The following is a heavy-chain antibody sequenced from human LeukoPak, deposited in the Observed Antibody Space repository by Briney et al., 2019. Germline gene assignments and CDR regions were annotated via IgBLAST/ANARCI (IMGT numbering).Heavy chain of an antibody. Sequence: QAGGSLRLSCAASGFTFSSYAMSWVRQAPGKGLEWVSAISGSGGSTYYADSVKGRFTISRDNSKNTLYLQMNSLRAEDTAVYYCAKDIKKGRHGGTIESRYWGQGTLVTVSS. J-gene: IGHJ4*02. CDR1: GFTFSSYA. D-gene: IGHD3-10*01. CDR2: ISGSGGST. V-gene: IGHV3-23*01. CDR3: AKDIKKGRHGGTIESRY.